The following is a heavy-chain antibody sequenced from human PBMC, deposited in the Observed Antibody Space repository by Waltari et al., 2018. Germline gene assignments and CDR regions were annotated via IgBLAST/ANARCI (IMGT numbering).Heavy chain of an antibody. J-gene: IGHJ5*02. CDR3: ARAAGPGKNWFDP. CDR1: GGTCSSYA. CDR2: IILIFGTA. V-gene: IGHV1-69*12. Sequence: QGQLVQSGAEVKKPTSSVTVSCKSSGGTCSSYAISWERQARGQGSEWIGGIILIFGTANYAQTFQGSVSITADDSTRTAYMERSTLTSQDTAVYYCARAAGPGKNWFDPWGQGTLVTVSS.